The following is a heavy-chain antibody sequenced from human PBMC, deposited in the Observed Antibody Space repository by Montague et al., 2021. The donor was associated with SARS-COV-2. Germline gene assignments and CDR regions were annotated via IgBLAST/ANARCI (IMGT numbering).Heavy chain of an antibody. CDR2: IYYSGST. V-gene: IGHV4-39*01. CDR1: GGSISSSGYY. Sequence: SETRSLTCTVSGGSISSSGYYWGWIRQPPGKGLEWIGSIYYSGSTYYNPSLKSRVTISVDTSKNQFSRKLSSVTAADTAVYYCARQEPIVVVVAAARGWFDPWGQGTLVTVSS. D-gene: IGHD2-15*01. CDR3: ARQEPIVVVVAAARGWFDP. J-gene: IGHJ5*02.